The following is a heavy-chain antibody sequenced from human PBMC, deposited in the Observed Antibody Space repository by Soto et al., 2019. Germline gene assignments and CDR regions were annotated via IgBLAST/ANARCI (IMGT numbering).Heavy chain of an antibody. J-gene: IGHJ3*01. CDR3: AKCRRYDYIWRSYRLL. CDR2: ISGSGGIT. CDR1: GFTFSSSA. V-gene: IGHV3-23*01. D-gene: IGHD3-16*02. Sequence: EVQLLESGGGLVQPGGSLRLSCAASGFTFSSSAMSWVRQAPGKGLEWFSAISGSGGITYYADSVKGRFTISRDTSKNTLYLRMDSRRAEDTAVYYCAKCRRYDYIWRSYRLLWGQGTMVTVSS.